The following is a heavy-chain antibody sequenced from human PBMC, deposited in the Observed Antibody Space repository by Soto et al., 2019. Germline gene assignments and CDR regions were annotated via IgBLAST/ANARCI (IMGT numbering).Heavy chain of an antibody. Sequence: ASVKVSCKASGYTFTSYYMHWVRQAPGQGLEWMGIINPSGGRTSYAQKFQGRVTMTRDTSTSTVYMELSSLRSEDTAVYYCARLITIFGGQELNWFDPWGQGTLVTVSS. J-gene: IGHJ5*02. CDR2: INPSGGRT. V-gene: IGHV1-46*01. CDR1: GYTFTSYY. CDR3: ARLITIFGGQELNWFDP. D-gene: IGHD3-3*01.